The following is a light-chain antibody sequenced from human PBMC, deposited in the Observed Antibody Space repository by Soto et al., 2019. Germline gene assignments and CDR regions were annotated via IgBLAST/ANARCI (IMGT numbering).Light chain of an antibody. J-gene: IGKJ3*01. CDR1: QSVSSL. CDR3: QHRFNWPFT. Sequence: EIVLTQSPATLSLYPGERATLSCRASQSVSSLLAWYQQKPGQAPGLLIYDASNRATGIPARFSGSGSGTDFNLTISSLEPDDFAVYYCQHRFNWPFTFGPGTKVDIK. V-gene: IGKV3-11*01. CDR2: DAS.